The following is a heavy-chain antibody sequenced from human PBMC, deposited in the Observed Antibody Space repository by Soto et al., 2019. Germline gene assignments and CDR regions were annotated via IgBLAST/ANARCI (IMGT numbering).Heavy chain of an antibody. D-gene: IGHD3-10*01. CDR3: ARHGSAPF. J-gene: IGHJ4*02. CDR1: GGSISSSSYY. Sequence: QLQLQESGPGLVKPSETLSLTCTVSGGSISSSSYYWRWIRQPPGMGLEWIGSIYYGGGTYYNPSPKSRVTISVDTHKNQFSLKLSSVTAAATDGYYCARHGSAPFWGQGTLVTVSS. CDR2: IYYGGGT. V-gene: IGHV4-39*01.